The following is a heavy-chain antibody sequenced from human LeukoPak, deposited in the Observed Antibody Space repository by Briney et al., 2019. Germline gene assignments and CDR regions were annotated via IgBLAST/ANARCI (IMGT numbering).Heavy chain of an antibody. D-gene: IGHD3-3*01. CDR1: GYSFTSYW. Sequence: GESRKISCKGSGYSFTSYWIGWVRQMPGKGLEWMGIIYPGDSDTRYSPSFQGQVTISADKSISTAYLQWSSLKASDTAMYYCARQAYDFWSGYSPLYYYYMDVWGKGTTVTVSS. J-gene: IGHJ6*03. CDR3: ARQAYDFWSGYSPLYYYYMDV. CDR2: IYPGDSDT. V-gene: IGHV5-51*01.